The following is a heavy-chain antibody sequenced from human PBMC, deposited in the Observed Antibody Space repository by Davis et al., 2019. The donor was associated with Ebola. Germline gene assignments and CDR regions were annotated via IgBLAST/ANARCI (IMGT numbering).Heavy chain of an antibody. D-gene: IGHD5-12*01. CDR2: TYYTSKWFN. CDR3: ARGWLRSKFDY. CDR1: GDSVSGNNGA. J-gene: IGHJ4*02. V-gene: IGHV6-1*01. Sequence: HSQTLSLTCAISGDSVSGNNGAWNSIRQSPSRGLEWLGRTYYTSKWFNDYAVTIKSRIIINADTSKNQLSLQLNSVTPEDTAIYYCARGWLRSKFDYWGPGTLVSVSS.